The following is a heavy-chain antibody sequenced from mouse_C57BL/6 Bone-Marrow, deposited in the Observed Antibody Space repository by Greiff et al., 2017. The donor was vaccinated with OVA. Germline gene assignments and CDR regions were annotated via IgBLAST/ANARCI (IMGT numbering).Heavy chain of an antibody. CDR1: GFTFSNYW. J-gene: IGHJ2*01. Sequence: EVKLVESGGGLVQPGGSMKLSCVASGFTFSNYWMNWVRQSPEKGLEWVAQIRLKSDNYATHYAESVKGRFTISRDDSKRSVYLQMNNLRAEDTGIYYCTDDGLFDYWGQGTTLTVSS. D-gene: IGHD2-3*01. CDR2: IRLKSDNYAT. CDR3: TDDGLFDY. V-gene: IGHV6-3*01.